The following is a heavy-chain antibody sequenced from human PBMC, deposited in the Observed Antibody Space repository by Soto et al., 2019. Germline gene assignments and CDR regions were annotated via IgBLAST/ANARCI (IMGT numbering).Heavy chain of an antibody. CDR3: ARGVGSSPPRY. CDR2: IYDSGSP. V-gene: IGHV4-59*01. D-gene: IGHD1-26*01. CDR1: GGSISVYY. J-gene: IGHJ4*02. Sequence: SETLSLTCTISGGSISVYYWSWIRQPPGQALEWIGYIYDSGSPYYNPSLRSRVIISADTSKNQISLKLTSATAADTAVYYCARGVGSSPPRYWGRGTMVTVSS.